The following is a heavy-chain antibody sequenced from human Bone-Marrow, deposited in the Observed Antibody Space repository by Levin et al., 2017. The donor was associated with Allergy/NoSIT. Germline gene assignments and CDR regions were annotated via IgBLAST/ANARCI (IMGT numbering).Heavy chain of an antibody. J-gene: IGHJ4*02. CDR1: GFTASDAY. D-gene: IGHD2-2*01. CDR2: LKNNYGGGGT. V-gene: IGHV3-15*07. CDR3: TTGHSSNWYAHEGY. Sequence: GESLKISCAASGFTASDAYMNWFRQAPGKGLEWVGRLKNNYGGGGTDYAAPVKGRFTISRDDPTNTLFLHMTSLESEDTAVYYCTTGHSSNWYAHEGYWGQGTLVTVSS.